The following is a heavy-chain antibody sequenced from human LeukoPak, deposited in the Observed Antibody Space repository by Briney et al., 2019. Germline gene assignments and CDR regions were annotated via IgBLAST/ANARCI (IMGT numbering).Heavy chain of an antibody. J-gene: IGHJ4*02. CDR3: ARDGRGSTSLDN. Sequence: SETLSLTCTVSGASFSTYYWSWIRQPPGKGLEWIGYMYYSGSTNYNPSLKSRVTISVDTSKNQFSLNLSSVTAADTAVYFCARDGRGSTSLDNWGQGILVTV. CDR2: MYYSGST. CDR1: GASFSTYY. D-gene: IGHD6-6*01. V-gene: IGHV4-59*12.